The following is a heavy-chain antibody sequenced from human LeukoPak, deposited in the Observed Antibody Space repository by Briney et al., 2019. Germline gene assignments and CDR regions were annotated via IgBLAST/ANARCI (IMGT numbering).Heavy chain of an antibody. V-gene: IGHV4-39*01. CDR3: ARQTLTGHVVVPAVPRYYFDY. CDR1: GGSISSSSYY. D-gene: IGHD2-2*01. Sequence: PSETLSLTCTVSGGSISSSSYYWGWIRQPPGKGLEWIGSIYYSGSTYYNPSLKSRVTISVDTSKNQFSLKLSSVTAADTAVYYCARQTLTGHVVVPAVPRYYFDYWGQGTLVTVSS. J-gene: IGHJ4*02. CDR2: IYYSGST.